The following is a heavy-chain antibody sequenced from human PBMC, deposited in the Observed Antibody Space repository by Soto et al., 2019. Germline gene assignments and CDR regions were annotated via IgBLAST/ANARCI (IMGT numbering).Heavy chain of an antibody. CDR2: IYHSGST. CDR1: GNSISTTNW. CDR3: ARVGATDAFDI. V-gene: IGHV4-4*02. Sequence: LSLTCVVSGNSISTTNWWSWVRQSPGKGLEWSGYIYHSGSTYYNPSLRSRVTISVDRSKNQFSLKLSSVTAADTAVYYCARVGATDAFDIWGQGTMVTVSS. D-gene: IGHD1-26*01. J-gene: IGHJ3*02.